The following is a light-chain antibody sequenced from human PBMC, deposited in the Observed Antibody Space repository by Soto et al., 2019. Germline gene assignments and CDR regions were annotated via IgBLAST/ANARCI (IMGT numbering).Light chain of an antibody. Sequence: DIVMTQSPDSLAVSLGERATINCKSSQSVLYSSNNKNYLAWYQQKPGQPPKLLIYWASNRESGVPDRFSGSGYGTDFTLTISSLQAEDVAVYYCQQYYSTPPSFAFGPGTKVDIK. CDR3: QQYYSTPPSFA. CDR2: WAS. J-gene: IGKJ3*01. V-gene: IGKV4-1*01. CDR1: QSVLYSSNNKNY.